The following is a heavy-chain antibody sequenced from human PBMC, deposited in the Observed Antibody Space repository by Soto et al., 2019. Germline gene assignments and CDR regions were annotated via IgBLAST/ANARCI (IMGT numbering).Heavy chain of an antibody. CDR1: GGTFSSYA. Sequence: ASVKVSCKASGGTFSSYAISWVRQAPGQGLEWMGGIIPIFGTANYAQKFQGRVTITADESTSTAYMELSSLRSEDTAVYYCARDPSSSSREYYFDYWGQGTLVTVSS. D-gene: IGHD6-6*01. CDR2: IIPIFGTA. J-gene: IGHJ4*02. CDR3: ARDPSSSSREYYFDY. V-gene: IGHV1-69*13.